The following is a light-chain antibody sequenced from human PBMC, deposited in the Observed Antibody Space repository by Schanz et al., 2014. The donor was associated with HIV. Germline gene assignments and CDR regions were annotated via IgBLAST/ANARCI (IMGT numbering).Light chain of an antibody. CDR2: RNN. Sequence: SVLNQAPSASGTPGQRVTISCSGSSSNIGSNTVNWYQQLPGTAPKLLIYRNNQRPSGAPDRFSGSKSGSSASLAISGLQSEDEADYYCATWDDSLNGWVFGGGTKVTVL. J-gene: IGLJ3*02. CDR3: ATWDDSLNGWV. CDR1: SSNIGSNT. V-gene: IGLV1-44*01.